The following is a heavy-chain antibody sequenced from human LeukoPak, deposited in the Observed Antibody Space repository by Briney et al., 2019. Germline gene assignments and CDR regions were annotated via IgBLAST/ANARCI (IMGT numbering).Heavy chain of an antibody. CDR1: GGSFSGYY. CDR3: ARASGNRGWWLLEIAYYYYGMDV. CDR2: INHSGST. V-gene: IGHV4-34*01. Sequence: SETLSLTCAVYGGSFSGYYWSWIRQPPGKGLEWIGEINHSGSTNYNPSLKSRVTISVDTSKNQFSLKLSSVTAADTAVYYCARASGNRGWWLLEIAYYYYGMDVWGQGTTVTVSS. D-gene: IGHD2-21*02. J-gene: IGHJ6*02.